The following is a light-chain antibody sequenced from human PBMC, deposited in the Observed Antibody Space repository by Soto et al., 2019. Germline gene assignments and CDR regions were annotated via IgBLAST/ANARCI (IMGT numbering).Light chain of an antibody. J-gene: IGKJ1*01. Sequence: NFLTQSPATLSLSPGERATLSCRASQSVGIYLAWYQQKPGQAPRLLIYDAFQRATGIPARFSGSGSGTDFNLTISSLEPEDFAVYYCQQRSNWPRTFGQGTKVEIK. CDR1: QSVGIY. CDR3: QQRSNWPRT. CDR2: DAF. V-gene: IGKV3-11*01.